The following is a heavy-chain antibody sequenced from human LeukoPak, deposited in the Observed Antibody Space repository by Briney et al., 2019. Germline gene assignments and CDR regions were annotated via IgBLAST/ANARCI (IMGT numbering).Heavy chain of an antibody. Sequence: GGSLRLSCAASGFSFSRYSMSWVRQAPGKGLEWVSGISVSGHKTYHADSVKGRFTISRDNSNNTLYLQMDSLRADDTAVYYCAKKIFDENGFRRDYFDDGGQGPLVTVSS. CDR3: AKKIFDENGFRRDYFDD. CDR2: ISVSGHKT. CDR1: GFSFSRYS. D-gene: IGHD3-3*01. J-gene: IGHJ4*02. V-gene: IGHV3-23*01.